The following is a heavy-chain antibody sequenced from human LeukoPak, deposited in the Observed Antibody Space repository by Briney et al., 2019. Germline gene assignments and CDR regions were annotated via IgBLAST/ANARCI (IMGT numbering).Heavy chain of an antibody. CDR3: ARTMYYYGSGSYPFDP. CDR2: IYYSGST. D-gene: IGHD3-10*01. J-gene: IGHJ5*02. V-gene: IGHV4-31*03. CDR1: GGSISSGGYY. Sequence: SQTLSLTCTVSGGSISSGGYYWNWIRQHPGKGLEWIGYIYYSGSTYYNPSLKSRVTISVDTSKTQFSLKLSSVTAADTAVYYCARTMYYYGSGSYPFDPWGQRTLVTVSS.